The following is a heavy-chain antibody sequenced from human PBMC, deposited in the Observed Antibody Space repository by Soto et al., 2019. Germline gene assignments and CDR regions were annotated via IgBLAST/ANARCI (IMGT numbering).Heavy chain of an antibody. J-gene: IGHJ3*02. V-gene: IGHV3-74*01. Sequence: EVQLVESGGGLVQPGESLRLSCAASGFTFSYYWMHWVRQAPGKGLVWVSRIHSDGSSTTYADSVKGRFTISRDNARNTVYLHMNSLRVEETAVYYCARGDRGAFDIWGQGTVVTVSS. CDR2: IHSDGSST. D-gene: IGHD1-26*01. CDR1: GFTFSYYW. CDR3: ARGDRGAFDI.